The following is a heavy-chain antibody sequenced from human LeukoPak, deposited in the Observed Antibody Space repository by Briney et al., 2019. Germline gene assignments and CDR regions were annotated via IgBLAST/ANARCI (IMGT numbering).Heavy chain of an antibody. CDR2: INQSGST. J-gene: IGHJ5*01. V-gene: IGHV4-34*01. D-gene: IGHD6-19*01. Sequence: SETLSLTCAVSGGSFSGYSWNWIRQPPGKGLEWIGEINQSGSTKYNPSLRSRVTISIDTSKSQFSMRLDSVTAADTALYYCARCDSGGWFFDSWGQGALVTVSS. CDR1: GGSFSGYS. CDR3: ARCDSGGWFFDS.